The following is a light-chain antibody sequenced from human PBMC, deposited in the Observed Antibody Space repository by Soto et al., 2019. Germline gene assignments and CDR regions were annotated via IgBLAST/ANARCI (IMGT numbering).Light chain of an antibody. J-gene: IGLJ2*01. V-gene: IGLV2-14*01. CDR1: SRNLGGYKY. CDR2: EVT. CDR3: SSYTSSGTLVV. Sequence: QSVLTKPASVSGSPGQSINISCTGTSRNLGGYKYVSWYQQHPGKAPKLMIFEVTNRPSGVSNRFSGSKSGNTASLTISGLQADDEADYYCSSYTSSGTLVVFGGGTKLTVL.